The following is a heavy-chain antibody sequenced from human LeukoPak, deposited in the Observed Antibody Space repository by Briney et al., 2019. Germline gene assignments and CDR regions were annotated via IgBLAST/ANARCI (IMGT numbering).Heavy chain of an antibody. CDR2: IRYDGSNK. CDR1: GFTFSSYG. CDR3: AKSSPFVVVPAAIIN. J-gene: IGHJ4*02. Sequence: GGSLRLSCAASGFTFSSYGMHWVRQAPGKGLEGVAFIRYDGSNKYYADSVKGRFTISRDNSKNTLYLQINSLRAEDTAVYYCAKSSPFVVVPAAIINWGQGTLVTVSS. D-gene: IGHD2-2*01. V-gene: IGHV3-30*02.